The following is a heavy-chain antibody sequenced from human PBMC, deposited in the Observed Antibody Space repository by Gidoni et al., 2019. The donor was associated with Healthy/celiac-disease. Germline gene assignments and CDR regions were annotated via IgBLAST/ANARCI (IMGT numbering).Heavy chain of an antibody. Sequence: QVQLVESGGGVVQPGRSLRLSCAASGFTFSSYGMHWVRQAPGKGLEWVAVISYDGSNKYYADSVKGRFTISRDNSKNTLYLQMNSLRAEDTAVYYCAKDYYGSGSYDFDYWGQGTLVTVSS. J-gene: IGHJ4*02. CDR3: AKDYYGSGSYDFDY. D-gene: IGHD3-10*01. V-gene: IGHV3-30*18. CDR2: ISYDGSNK. CDR1: GFTFSSYG.